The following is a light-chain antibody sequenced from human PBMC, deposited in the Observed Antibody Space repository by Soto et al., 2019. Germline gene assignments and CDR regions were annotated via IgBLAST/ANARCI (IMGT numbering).Light chain of an antibody. Sequence: DIQMTQSPSSLSASVGDRVTITCQASQDISNYLNWYQQKPGKAPKLLIYDASNLETGVPSRFSGSVSGTYFTFTISSLQPEDIATYYCQQYDNLPITFWPGTKLEIK. CDR3: QQYDNLPIT. V-gene: IGKV1-33*01. J-gene: IGKJ3*01. CDR1: QDISNY. CDR2: DAS.